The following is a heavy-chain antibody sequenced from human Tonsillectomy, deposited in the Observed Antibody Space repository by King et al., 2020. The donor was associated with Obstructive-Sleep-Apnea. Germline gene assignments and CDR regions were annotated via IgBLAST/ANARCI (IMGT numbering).Heavy chain of an antibody. D-gene: IGHD6-19*01. CDR2: ISSASDYI. CDR3: VGEGFLPRDWYGRFDC. V-gene: IGHV3-21*01. J-gene: IGHJ4*02. Sequence: EVQLVESGGGLVAPGESLRLSCAASGFTFSSYSMNWVRQAPGKGLEWVSCISSASDYIHYAGSVKGRFTISRDNAKNSLYLQMNTLRDEDSAMYYCVGEGFLPRDWYGRFDCWGQGTLVTVSS. CDR1: GFTFSSYS.